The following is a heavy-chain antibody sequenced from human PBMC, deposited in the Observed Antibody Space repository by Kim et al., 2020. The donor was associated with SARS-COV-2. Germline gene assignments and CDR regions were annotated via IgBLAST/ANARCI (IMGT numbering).Heavy chain of an antibody. J-gene: IGHJ4*02. CDR3: ARVRSGTYDY. V-gene: IGHV7-4-1*02. CDR2: INTDTGNP. D-gene: IGHD3-10*01. CDR1: GYTFTTYA. Sequence: ASVKVSCKASGYTFTTYAMNWVRQAPGQGLAWMGWINTDTGNPTYAQGFTGRFVFSLDTSVSTTFLQISSLKPEDTAIYYCARVRSGTYDYWGQGTLVTVSS.